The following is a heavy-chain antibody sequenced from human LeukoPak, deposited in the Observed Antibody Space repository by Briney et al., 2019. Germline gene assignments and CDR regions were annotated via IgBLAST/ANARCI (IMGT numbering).Heavy chain of an antibody. V-gene: IGHV4-34*01. CDR2: INHSGST. Sequence: SETLSLTCAVYGGSFSGYYWSWIRQPPGKGLEWIGEINHSGSTNYNPSLKSRVTISVDTSKNQFSLKLSSVTAADTAVYYCARRSSSWHTVTVFDIWGQGTMVTVSS. CDR3: ARRSSSWHTVTVFDI. CDR1: GGSFSGYY. D-gene: IGHD6-13*01. J-gene: IGHJ3*02.